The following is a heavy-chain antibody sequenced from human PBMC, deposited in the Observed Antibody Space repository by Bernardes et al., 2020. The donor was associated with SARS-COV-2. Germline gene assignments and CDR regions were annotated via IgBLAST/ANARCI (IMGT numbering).Heavy chain of an antibody. CDR2: MNPNSGNT. V-gene: IGHV1-8*02. CDR3: ARGRGNSSGWYYYGLDV. CDR1: GYTFSSYD. J-gene: IGHJ6*02. Sequence: AQVEVACKASGYTFSSYDINWVRQATGQGLEWMGWMNPNSGNTGYAQKFQGRVTMTRNTSISTAYMELSSLRSDDTAVYYCARGRGNSSGWYYYGLDVWGQGITVTVSS. D-gene: IGHD6-19*01.